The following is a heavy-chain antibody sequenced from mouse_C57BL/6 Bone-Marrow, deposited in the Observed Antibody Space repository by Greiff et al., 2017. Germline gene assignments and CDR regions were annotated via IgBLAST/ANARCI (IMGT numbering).Heavy chain of an antibody. Sequence: VQLQQSVAELVRPGASVKLSCTASGFNIKNTYMYWVKQRPEQGLEWIGRIDPANGNTKYAPKFQGKATITADTSSNTAYLQLSSLTSEDTAIYYCVYYDYDGAYWGQGTLVTVSA. CDR2: IDPANGNT. D-gene: IGHD2-4*01. J-gene: IGHJ3*01. V-gene: IGHV14-3*01. CDR3: VYYDYDGAY. CDR1: GFNIKNTY.